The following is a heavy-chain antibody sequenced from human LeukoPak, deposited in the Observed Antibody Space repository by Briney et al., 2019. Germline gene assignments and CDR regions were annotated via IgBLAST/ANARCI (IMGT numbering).Heavy chain of an antibody. CDR1: GGSISSSSYY. CDR2: IYYSGST. J-gene: IGHJ5*02. D-gene: IGHD1-1*01. Sequence: SETLSLSCTIAGGSISSSSYYWGWLRQPPGKGLEWIGSIYYSGSTYHNPSLKSRVTISVDTSKNQFSLKLSSVTAADTAVYYCARGGGWNQPNWFDPWGQGTLVTVSS. V-gene: IGHV4-39*07. CDR3: ARGGGWNQPNWFDP.